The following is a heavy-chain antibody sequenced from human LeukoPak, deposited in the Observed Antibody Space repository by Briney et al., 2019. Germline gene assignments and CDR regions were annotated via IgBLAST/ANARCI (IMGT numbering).Heavy chain of an antibody. V-gene: IGHV3-15*01. CDR3: ARDWGTTVNWFDP. CDR1: GFTFNNAW. D-gene: IGHD4-11*01. CDR2: IKSKADGGTI. J-gene: IGHJ5*02. Sequence: PGGSLRLSCAASGFTFNNAWMSWVRQAPGKGLEWVGRIKSKADGGTIHYAAPVKGRFTISRDDSKNTVYLQMNSLSAEDTAVYYCARDWGTTVNWFDPWGQGTLVTVSS.